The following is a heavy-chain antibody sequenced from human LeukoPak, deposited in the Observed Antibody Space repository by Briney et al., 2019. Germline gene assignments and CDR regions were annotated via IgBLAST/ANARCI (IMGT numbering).Heavy chain of an antibody. CDR3: ARVTFSSSWYYFDY. CDR1: GGSISSTSFY. J-gene: IGHJ4*02. V-gene: IGHV4-39*01. Sequence: PSETLSLTCTVSGGSISSTSFYWGWIRQPPGKGLEWIGSISDSGSTYYNPSLKSRVVISVDPSKNQFSLQLSSVTAADTAVYSCARVTFSSSWYYFDYWGQGTLVTVSS. D-gene: IGHD6-13*01. CDR2: ISDSGST.